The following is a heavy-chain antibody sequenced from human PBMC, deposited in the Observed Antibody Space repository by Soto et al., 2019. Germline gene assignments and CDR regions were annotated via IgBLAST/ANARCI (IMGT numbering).Heavy chain of an antibody. D-gene: IGHD6-19*01. CDR1: GFTFSNYG. Sequence: QVQLVESGGGVVQPGMSLRLSCAASGFTFSNYGMHWVRQAPGKGLEWVAVISYDGSNRYYADSVKGRFTISRDNSKNTLYLQMNSLRAEDTAVYYCAKERSTGWYYFDYWGQGTLVTVSS. V-gene: IGHV3-30*18. J-gene: IGHJ4*02. CDR3: AKERSTGWYYFDY. CDR2: ISYDGSNR.